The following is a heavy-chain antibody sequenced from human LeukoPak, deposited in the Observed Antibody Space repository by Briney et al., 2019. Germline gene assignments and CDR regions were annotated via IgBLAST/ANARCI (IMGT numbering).Heavy chain of an antibody. Sequence: EASVKVSCKASGYTFTSYYMHWVRQAPGQGLEWMGVINPSGGTTNYAQKFQGRITMTRDTSTGTVYMELSSLRSEDTAVYYCAREIGDLYGSGSNFDYWGQGTLVTVSS. CDR1: GYTFTSYY. D-gene: IGHD3-10*01. V-gene: IGHV1-46*01. CDR3: AREIGDLYGSGSNFDY. J-gene: IGHJ4*02. CDR2: INPSGGTT.